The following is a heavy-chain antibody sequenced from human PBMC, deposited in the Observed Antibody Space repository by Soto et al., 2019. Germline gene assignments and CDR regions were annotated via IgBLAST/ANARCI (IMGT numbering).Heavy chain of an antibody. CDR1: GFTFSSYG. D-gene: IGHD5-18*01. CDR3: AKDGSVGYGLYYFDY. V-gene: IGHV3-30*18. CDR2: ISYDGSNK. Sequence: GGSLRLSCAASGFTFSSYGMHWVRQAPGKGPEWVTVISYDGSNKYYADSVKGRFTISRDNSKNTLYLQMNSLRAEDTAVYFCAKDGSVGYGLYYFDYWGQGTLVTVS. J-gene: IGHJ4*02.